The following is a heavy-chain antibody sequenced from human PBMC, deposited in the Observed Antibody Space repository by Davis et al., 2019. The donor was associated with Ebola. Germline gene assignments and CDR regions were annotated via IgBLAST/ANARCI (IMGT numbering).Heavy chain of an antibody. CDR1: DFSFANFT. CDR3: ARRKHYYDSSGYYFDY. D-gene: IGHD3-22*01. Sequence: ASVKVSCKAFDFSFANFTVTWVRQAPGQGLEWMGWTSVSGGYTDSAQNFQGRLTLTTDTSTTTAYMELTGLRSSDTAVYYCARRKHYYDSSGYYFDYWGQGTLVTVSS. CDR2: TSVSGGYT. J-gene: IGHJ4*02. V-gene: IGHV1-18*01.